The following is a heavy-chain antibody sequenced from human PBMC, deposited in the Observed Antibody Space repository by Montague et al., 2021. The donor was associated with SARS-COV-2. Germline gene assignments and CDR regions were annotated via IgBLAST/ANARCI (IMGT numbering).Heavy chain of an antibody. V-gene: IGHV4-59*01. CDR3: ARGCLSYFGAGSHCYGMDV. CDR1: GPSITSYY. CDR2: ISDSGST. D-gene: IGHD3-10*01. Sequence: SETLSLTCSVSGPSITSYYWNWIRQPPGEGLEWIGYISDSGSTNYSPSLKSRVTMSVDTSKNQMSLKLTSVTAADTAVYYCARGCLSYFGAGSHCYGMDVWGQGTTVTVSS. J-gene: IGHJ6*02.